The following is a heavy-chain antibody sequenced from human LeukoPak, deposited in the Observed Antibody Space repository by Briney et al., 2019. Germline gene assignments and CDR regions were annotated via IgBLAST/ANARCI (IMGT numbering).Heavy chain of an antibody. CDR3: ARVDIVVVPAGQAFDI. J-gene: IGHJ3*02. CDR2: ISYVGSNK. D-gene: IGHD2-2*03. CDR1: GFTFSSYG. V-gene: IGHV3-30*03. Sequence: PGGSLRLSCAASGFTFSSYGMHWVRQAPGKGLEWVAVISYVGSNKYYADSVKGRFTISRDDSKNTLYLQMNSLRAEDTAVYYCARVDIVVVPAGQAFDIWGQGTMVTVSS.